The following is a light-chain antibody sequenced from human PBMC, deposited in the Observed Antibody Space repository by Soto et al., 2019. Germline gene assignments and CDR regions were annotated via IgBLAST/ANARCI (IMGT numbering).Light chain of an antibody. J-gene: IGKJ1*01. Sequence: DIQMTQSPSTLSASVGDTVTITCRASQSVHRWLAWYQQKPGRAPKLLIFRASSLESGVPSRFSGSGSGTEFTLTINSLQPDDFANYYCQQYNIYWTFGQGTKV. CDR2: RAS. V-gene: IGKV1-5*03. CDR3: QQYNIYWT. CDR1: QSVHRW.